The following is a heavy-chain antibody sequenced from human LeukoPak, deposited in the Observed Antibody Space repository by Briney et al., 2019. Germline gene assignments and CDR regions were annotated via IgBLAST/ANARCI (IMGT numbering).Heavy chain of an antibody. V-gene: IGHV3-74*01. Sequence: GGSLRLSCAASGFTFSSYWMHWVRQAPGKGLVWVSRINSDGSSTSYADSVKGRFTISRDNAKNSLYLQMNSLRAEDTAVYYCARRPRVVKTYYGSGSYPDAFDIWGQGTMVTVSS. D-gene: IGHD3-10*01. CDR3: ARRPRVVKTYYGSGSYPDAFDI. CDR1: GFTFSSYW. CDR2: INSDGSST. J-gene: IGHJ3*02.